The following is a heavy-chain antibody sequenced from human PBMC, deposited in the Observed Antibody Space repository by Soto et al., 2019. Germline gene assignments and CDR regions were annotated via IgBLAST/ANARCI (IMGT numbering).Heavy chain of an antibody. CDR2: IIPVFGTP. Sequence: SVKVSCKSSGYIFKNYAVTWLRQAPGQGLEWMGGIIPVFGTPDYSQKFRGRVTIAADESTSTVYMELRSLTSEDTAAYYCARHLYDYVWGSYRHWGQGTLVTVSS. CDR1: GYIFKNYA. CDR3: ARHLYDYVWGSYRH. J-gene: IGHJ4*02. D-gene: IGHD3-16*02. V-gene: IGHV1-69*13.